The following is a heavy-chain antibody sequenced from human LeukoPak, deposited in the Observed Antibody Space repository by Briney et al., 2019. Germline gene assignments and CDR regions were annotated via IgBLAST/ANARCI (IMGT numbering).Heavy chain of an antibody. CDR2: IYYSGST. CDR3: ARTVSSSSSNYYYYYMDV. V-gene: IGHV4-59*01. Sequence: SEALSLTCTVSGGSISSYYWSWIRQPPGKGLEWIGYIYYSGSTNYNPSLKSRVTISVDTSKNQFSLKLSSVTAADTAVYYCARTVSSSSSNYYYYYMDVWGKGTTVTVSS. CDR1: GGSISSYY. D-gene: IGHD6-6*01. J-gene: IGHJ6*03.